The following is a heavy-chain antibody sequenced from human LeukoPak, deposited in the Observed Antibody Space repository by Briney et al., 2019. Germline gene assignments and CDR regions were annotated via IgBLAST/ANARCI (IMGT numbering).Heavy chain of an antibody. CDR3: ARWDPANAFDI. J-gene: IGHJ3*02. V-gene: IGHV3-53*01. D-gene: IGHD1-26*01. CDR1: GFTFSSYA. Sequence: PGGSLRLSCAASGFTFSSYAMSWVRQAPGKGLEWVAVIYSGGSTYYADSVKGRFTISRDNSKNTLYLQMNSLRAEDTAVYYCARWDPANAFDIWGQGTMVTVPS. CDR2: IYSGGST.